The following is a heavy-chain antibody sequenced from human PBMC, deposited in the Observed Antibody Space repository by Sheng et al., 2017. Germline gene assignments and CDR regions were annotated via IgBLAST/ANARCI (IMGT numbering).Heavy chain of an antibody. D-gene: IGHD6-13*01. CDR3: ARDGGSSSWYGDNWFDP. Sequence: QLQLQESGPGLVKPSETLSLTCTVSGGSISSSSYYWGWIRQPPGKGLEWIGSIYYSGSTYYNPSLKSRVTISVDTSKNQFSLKLSSVTAADTAVYYCARDGGSSSWYGDNWFDPWGQGTLGHRLL. J-gene: IGHJ5*02. CDR2: IYYSGST. V-gene: IGHV4-39*07. CDR1: GGSISSSSYY.